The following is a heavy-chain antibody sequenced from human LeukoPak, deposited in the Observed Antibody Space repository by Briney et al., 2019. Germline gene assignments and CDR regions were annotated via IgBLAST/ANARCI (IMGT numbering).Heavy chain of an antibody. J-gene: IGHJ4*02. CDR3: AKDLRIAVPRGPDY. Sequence: GGSLRLSCAASGFTFSSYGMHWVRQAPGKGLEWVAFIRYDGSNKYYADSVKGRFTISRDNSKNTLYLQMNSLRAEDTAVYYCAKDLRIAVPRGPDYWGQGTLVTVSS. CDR2: IRYDGSNK. V-gene: IGHV3-30*02. D-gene: IGHD6-19*01. CDR1: GFTFSSYG.